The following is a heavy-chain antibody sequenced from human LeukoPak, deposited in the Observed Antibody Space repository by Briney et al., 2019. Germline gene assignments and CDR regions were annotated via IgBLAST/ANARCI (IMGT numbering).Heavy chain of an antibody. Sequence: PGGSLRLSCAASGFTFSSYAMSWVRQAPGKGLEWVSAISGSGGSTYYADSVKGRFTISRDNSKNTLYLQMNSLRAEDTAVYYCAKDRLRPMVRGVYYFDYWGQGTLVTVSS. J-gene: IGHJ4*02. D-gene: IGHD3-10*01. CDR1: GFTFSSYA. V-gene: IGHV3-23*01. CDR2: ISGSGGST. CDR3: AKDRLRPMVRGVYYFDY.